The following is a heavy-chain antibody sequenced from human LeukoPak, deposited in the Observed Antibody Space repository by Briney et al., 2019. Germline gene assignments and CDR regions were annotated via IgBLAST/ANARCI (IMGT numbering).Heavy chain of an antibody. Sequence: ASVKVSCKASGYTFTRYGISWVRQAPGQGLEWMGWISAYNGNTNYAQKLQGRVTMTTDTSTSTAYMELRSLRSDDTAVYYCARCDRVVAATNVDYWGQGTLVTVSS. D-gene: IGHD2-15*01. CDR1: GYTFTRYG. V-gene: IGHV1-18*01. CDR2: ISAYNGNT. J-gene: IGHJ4*02. CDR3: ARCDRVVAATNVDY.